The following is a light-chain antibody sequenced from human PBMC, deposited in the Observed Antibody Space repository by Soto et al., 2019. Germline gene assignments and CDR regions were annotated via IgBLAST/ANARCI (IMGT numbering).Light chain of an antibody. Sequence: DIQMTQSPSSLSASVGDRVTITCQASQDISNNLHWYQVKPGKAPKLLIYDASNLETGVPSRFSGSGSGTDFTFTINSLRPEDVATYYCQQYDDLPRTFGQGTKLQIK. CDR1: QDISNN. CDR3: QQYDDLPRT. CDR2: DAS. V-gene: IGKV1-33*01. J-gene: IGKJ2*01.